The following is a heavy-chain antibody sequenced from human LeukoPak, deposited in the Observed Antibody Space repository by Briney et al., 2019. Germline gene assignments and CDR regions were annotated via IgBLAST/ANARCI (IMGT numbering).Heavy chain of an antibody. V-gene: IGHV3-66*01. CDR2: IYSGGST. J-gene: IGHJ4*02. CDR3: AREMVWFGEEYFDY. CDR1: GFTVSSNY. D-gene: IGHD3-10*01. Sequence: GVSLRLSCAASGFTVSSNYMSWVRQAPGKGLEWVSVIYSGGSTYYAASVKGRFTISRDNSKNTLYLQMNSLRAEDTAVYYCAREMVWFGEEYFDYWGQGTLVTVSS.